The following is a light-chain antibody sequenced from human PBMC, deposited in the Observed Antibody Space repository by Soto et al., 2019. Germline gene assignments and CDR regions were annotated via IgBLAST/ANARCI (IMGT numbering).Light chain of an antibody. CDR3: SSYAGTNTI. V-gene: IGLV2-23*02. Sequence: QSVLAQPASVSGSPGQSITISCTGTSSDIGRYDLVAWYQQHPGEAPKLVIYEVTKRPSGISDRFSASKSGNTASLTISGLQEEDEADYYCSSYAGTNTIFGGGTKVTVL. J-gene: IGLJ2*01. CDR1: SSDIGRYDL. CDR2: EVT.